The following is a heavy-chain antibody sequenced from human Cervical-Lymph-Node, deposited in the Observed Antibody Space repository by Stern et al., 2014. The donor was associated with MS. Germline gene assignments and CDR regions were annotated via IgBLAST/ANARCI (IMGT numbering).Heavy chain of an antibody. CDR3: ARGAAYFDY. CDR2: ISYSGST. V-gene: IGHV4-61*01. CDR1: GGSVSSGSYY. Sequence: QLQLQESGPGLVKPSETLSLTCTVSGGSVSSGSYYWSWIRQPPGKGLEWIGDISYSGSTNYNPSLKSRVTISVDTSKNQFSLKLSSVTAADTAVYYCARGAAYFDYWGQGTLVTVSS. D-gene: IGHD3-16*01. J-gene: IGHJ4*02.